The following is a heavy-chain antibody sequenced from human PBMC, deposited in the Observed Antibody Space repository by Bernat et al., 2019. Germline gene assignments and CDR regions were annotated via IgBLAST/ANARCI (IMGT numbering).Heavy chain of an antibody. CDR3: ARDSPLLWFGYGMDV. D-gene: IGHD3-10*01. V-gene: IGHV4-61*01. CDR1: GGSVSSGSYY. CDR2: IYYSGST. J-gene: IGHJ6*02. Sequence: QVQLQESGPGLVKPSETLSLTCTVSGGSVSSGSYYWSWIRQPPGKGLEWIGYIYYSGSTNYNPSLKSRVTISVDTSKNQFSLKLSSVTAADTAVYYCARDSPLLWFGYGMDVWGQGTTVTVSS.